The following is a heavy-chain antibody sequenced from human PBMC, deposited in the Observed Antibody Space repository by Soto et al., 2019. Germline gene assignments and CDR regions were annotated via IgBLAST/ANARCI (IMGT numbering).Heavy chain of an antibody. CDR3: ASLSYQVATILT. Sequence: SETMSLTCAFYDLYFSCYYLILLRQTPGKGLEWIGEINHSGSTNYNPSLKSRVTISVDTSKNQFSLKLSSVTAADTAVYYCASLSYQVATILTWGQGTLVTVSS. D-gene: IGHD5-12*01. J-gene: IGHJ5*02. CDR1: DLYFSCYY. V-gene: IGHV4-34*01. CDR2: INHSGST.